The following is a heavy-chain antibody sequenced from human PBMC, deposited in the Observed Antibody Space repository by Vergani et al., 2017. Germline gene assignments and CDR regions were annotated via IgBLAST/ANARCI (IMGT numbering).Heavy chain of an antibody. J-gene: IGHJ4*02. CDR3: AKFPLNITTPDRGDF. D-gene: IGHD1-1*01. V-gene: IGHV3-30*02. CDR2: IRYDGSNP. Sequence: HVQMVESGGGVVQPGRSLRLSCAVSGFRFSDYGMHWVRQAPGRGLEWVAFIRYDGSNPQYIDSVKGRFTISRDNSKDTLFLQMHSLRVEDTALYYCAKFPLNITTPDRGDFWGQGSLVTVSS. CDR1: GFRFSDYG.